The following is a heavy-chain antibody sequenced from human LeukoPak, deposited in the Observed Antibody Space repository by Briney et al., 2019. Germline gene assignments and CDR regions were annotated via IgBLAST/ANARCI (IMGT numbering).Heavy chain of an antibody. Sequence: GASVKVSCKASGYTFTGYYMHWVRQAPGQGLEWMGWINPNSGGTNYAQKFQGWVTMTRDTSISTAYMELSRLRSDDTAVYYCARALSIVRGAPGPNWFDPWGQGTLVTVSS. CDR2: INPNSGGT. CDR3: ARALSIVRGAPGPNWFDP. V-gene: IGHV1-2*04. D-gene: IGHD3-10*01. CDR1: GYTFTGYY. J-gene: IGHJ5*02.